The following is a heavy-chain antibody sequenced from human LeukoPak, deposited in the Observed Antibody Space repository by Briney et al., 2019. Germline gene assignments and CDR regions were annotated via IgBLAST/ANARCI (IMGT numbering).Heavy chain of an antibody. CDR1: GCSISGYY. CDR3: ARELHYYDSSGYFNWFDP. D-gene: IGHD3-22*01. CDR2: IYYSGST. J-gene: IGHJ5*02. V-gene: IGHV4-59*01. Sequence: SETLSLTCTVSGCSISGYYWSWIRQPPGKGLEWIGYIYYSGSTNYNPSLKSRVTISVDTTKNQFSLTLSSVTAADTAVYYCARELHYYDSSGYFNWFDPWGQGTLVTVSS.